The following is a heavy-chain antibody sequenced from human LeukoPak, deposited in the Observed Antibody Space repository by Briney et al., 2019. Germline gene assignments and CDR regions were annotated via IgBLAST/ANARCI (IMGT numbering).Heavy chain of an antibody. CDR2: ISGSGGST. Sequence: PGGSLRLSCAASGFIFSSYAMSWVRQAPGKGLEWVSTISGSGGSTYYADSVKGRFTISRDNSKNTAYLHMNSLRPESTAVYSFAIDRSCSNARWHGDFDSWGQGTLVTVSS. CDR1: GFIFSSYA. V-gene: IGHV3-23*01. CDR3: AIDRSCSNARWHGDFDS. J-gene: IGHJ4*02. D-gene: IGHD2-8*01.